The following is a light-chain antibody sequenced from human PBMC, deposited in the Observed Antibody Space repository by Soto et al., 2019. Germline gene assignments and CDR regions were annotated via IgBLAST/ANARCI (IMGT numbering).Light chain of an antibody. CDR1: QSLVYSDGNTY. V-gene: IGKV2D-30*01. CDR2: KVS. CDR3: MQGTYWPRLT. J-gene: IGKJ4*01. Sequence: DVVMTQSPLSLPVTLGQPASISCRSSQSLVYSDGNTYLNWFHQRPGQSPRRLIYKVSNWDYGVPDRFSGSGSCTDFTLKISRVEAEDVGIYYCMQGTYWPRLTFGGGTKVEIK.